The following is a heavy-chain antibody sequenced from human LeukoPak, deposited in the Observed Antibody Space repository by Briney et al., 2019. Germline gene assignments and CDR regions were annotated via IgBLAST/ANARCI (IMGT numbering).Heavy chain of an antibody. Sequence: ASVKVSCKVSGYTLTELSMHWVRQAPGKGLEWMGGFDPEDGETIYAQKFQGRVTMTEDTSTDTAYMELSSLRSEDTAVYYCATVHSGYDSGGWFDPWGQGTLVTVSS. J-gene: IGHJ5*02. CDR2: FDPEDGET. D-gene: IGHD5-12*01. V-gene: IGHV1-24*01. CDR3: ATVHSGYDSGGWFDP. CDR1: GYTLTELS.